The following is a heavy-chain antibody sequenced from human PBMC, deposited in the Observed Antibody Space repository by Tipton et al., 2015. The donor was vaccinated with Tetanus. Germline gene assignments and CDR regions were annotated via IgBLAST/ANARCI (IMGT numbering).Heavy chain of an antibody. CDR1: GYIFNNYW. V-gene: IGHV5-51*01. CDR3: ARAHCTDGVCNFDF. Sequence: QLVQSGGEVKKPGESLKISCKGSGYIFNNYWIGWVRQKPGKGLEWMGIIYPGDSDTRYSPSFQCQVPIPVDKSINTAYLQWSSLKASDTSMFYCARAHCTDGVCNFDFWGQGALVTVAS. J-gene: IGHJ4*02. CDR2: IYPGDSDT. D-gene: IGHD2-8*01.